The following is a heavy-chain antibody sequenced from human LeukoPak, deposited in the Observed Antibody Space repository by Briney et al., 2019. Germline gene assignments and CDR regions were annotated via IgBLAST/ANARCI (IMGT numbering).Heavy chain of an antibody. CDR1: GYTFSSYG. CDR3: ARVTLRANWFDP. Sequence: ASVKVSCKASGYTFSSYGISWVRQAPGQGLEWMGWISAYNGNTNYAQKLQGRVTMTTDTSTSTAYMELRSLRSDDTAVYYCARVTLRANWFDPWGREPWSPSPQ. CDR2: ISAYNGNT. V-gene: IGHV1-18*01. J-gene: IGHJ5*02. D-gene: IGHD3-16*01.